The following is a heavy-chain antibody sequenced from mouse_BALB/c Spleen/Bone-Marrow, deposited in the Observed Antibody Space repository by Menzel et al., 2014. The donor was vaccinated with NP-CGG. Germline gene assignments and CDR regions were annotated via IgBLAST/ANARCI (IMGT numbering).Heavy chain of an antibody. CDR3: ARAVHFDY. V-gene: IGHV1-22*01. CDR1: GYTFTDYT. J-gene: IGHJ2*01. CDR2: INPNNGGS. Sequence: VQLKQSGPELVKPGASVKISCKTSGYTFTDYTMHWVRQSHGKSLEWIGSINPNNGGSSRNQKFKAKATLTIDKSSSTPYMELRSLTSEDSAVYYCARAVHFDYWGQGTTLTVSS.